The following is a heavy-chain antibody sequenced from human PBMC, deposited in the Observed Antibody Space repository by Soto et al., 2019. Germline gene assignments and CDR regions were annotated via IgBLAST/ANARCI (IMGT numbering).Heavy chain of an antibody. J-gene: IGHJ4*02. V-gene: IGHV3-33*01. CDR1: GLTFSSYG. D-gene: IGHD3-22*01. Sequence: GGPLSLSCAASGLTFSSYGMHWVRQAPGKGLEWVAVIWYDGSKKYYADSVKGRFTISRDNSKNTLYLQMNSLRAEDTAVYYCARATSGYYPYYFDYWGQGTLVTVSS. CDR3: ARATSGYYPYYFDY. CDR2: IWYDGSKK.